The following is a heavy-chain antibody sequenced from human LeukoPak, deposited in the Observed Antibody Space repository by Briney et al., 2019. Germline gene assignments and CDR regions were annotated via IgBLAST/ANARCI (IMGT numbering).Heavy chain of an antibody. J-gene: IGHJ6*02. CDR3: ARFRDNGSYYYYYGMDV. CDR2: ISSSSSYI. CDR1: GFTFSSYS. Sequence: GGSLRLSCEASGFTFSSYSMNWARQAPGKGLEWVSSISSSSSYIYYADSVKGRFTISRDNAKNSLYLQMNSLRAEDTAVYYCARFRDNGSYYYYYGMDVWGQGTTVTVSS. D-gene: IGHD1-26*01. V-gene: IGHV3-21*01.